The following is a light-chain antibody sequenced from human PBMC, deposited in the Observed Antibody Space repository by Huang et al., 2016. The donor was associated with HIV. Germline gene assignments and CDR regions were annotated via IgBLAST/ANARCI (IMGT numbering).Light chain of an antibody. V-gene: IGKV2-28*01. Sequence: DIVMTQSPLSLPVTPGEPASISCRSSQSLLHSNGYNYLDWYLQKPGQSPQLLIYLDSIRASGVPDRFSGSGSGTDFTLKISRVEAEDVGVYYCMQALQTPYTFGQGTKLEIK. CDR3: MQALQTPYT. CDR2: LDS. J-gene: IGKJ2*01. CDR1: QSLLHSNGYNY.